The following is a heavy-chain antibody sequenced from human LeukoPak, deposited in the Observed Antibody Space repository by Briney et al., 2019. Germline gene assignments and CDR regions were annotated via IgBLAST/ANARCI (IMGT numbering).Heavy chain of an antibody. CDR1: GGTFSGYA. V-gene: IGHV1-69*13. Sequence: GASVKVSCKASGGTFSGYAISWVRQAPGQGLEWMGGIIPIFGTANYAQKFQGRVTITADESTSTAYMELSSLRSEDTAVYYCATASDYSNYGSFDYWGQGTLVTVSS. CDR2: IIPIFGTA. CDR3: ATASDYSNYGSFDY. J-gene: IGHJ4*02. D-gene: IGHD4-11*01.